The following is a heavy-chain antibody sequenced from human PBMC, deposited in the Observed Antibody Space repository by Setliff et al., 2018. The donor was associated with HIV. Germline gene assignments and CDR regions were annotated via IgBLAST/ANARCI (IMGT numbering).Heavy chain of an antibody. D-gene: IGHD6-13*01. CDR1: GHSISDGSC. J-gene: IGHJ4*02. CDR2: FSHSGTT. Sequence: KPSETLSLTCTVSGHSISDGSCWGWIRQTPGKGLEWIGTFSHSGTTYYNPSLESRVTISVHTSQNQFSLKLNSVTAADTAVYYCVGDDNSWFWSYFWGQGTLVTVS. CDR3: VGDDNSWFWSYF. V-gene: IGHV4-38-2*02.